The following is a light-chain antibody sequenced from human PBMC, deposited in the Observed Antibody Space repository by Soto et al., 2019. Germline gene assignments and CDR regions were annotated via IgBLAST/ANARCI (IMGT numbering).Light chain of an antibody. V-gene: IGKV1-13*02. J-gene: IGKJ4*01. CDR2: DAS. Sequence: AIQLTQSPSSLSASIGDRVTITCRARQGIGSALAWYQQAPGKPTKLLIFDASTLENGVPSRFSGGGSGTDFTLTISSLQPEDFATYYCLLFNTYPQAFGGGNKVEIK. CDR1: QGIGSA. CDR3: LLFNTYPQA.